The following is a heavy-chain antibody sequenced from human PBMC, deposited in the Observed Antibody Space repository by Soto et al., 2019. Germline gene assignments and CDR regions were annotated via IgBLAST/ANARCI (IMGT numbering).Heavy chain of an antibody. Sequence: ASVKVSCKASGYTFTSYGISRVRQAPGQGLEWMGWISAYNSNTNYAQKLQGRVTMTTDTSTSAAYMELRSLRSDDTAVYYCARDEENYYYGMDVWGQGTTVTVSS. CDR3: ARDEENYYYGMDV. V-gene: IGHV1-18*01. CDR2: ISAYNSNT. CDR1: GYTFTSYG. J-gene: IGHJ6*02.